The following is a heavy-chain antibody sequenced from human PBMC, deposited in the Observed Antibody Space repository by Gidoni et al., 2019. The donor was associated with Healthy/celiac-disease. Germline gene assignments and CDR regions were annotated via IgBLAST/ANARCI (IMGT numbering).Heavy chain of an antibody. CDR1: RFTFSSYA. D-gene: IGHD3-3*01. V-gene: IGHV3-23*01. CDR3: AKGYYDFWSGWFRGMDV. J-gene: IGHJ6*02. CDR2: ISGSGGST. Sequence: EVQLLESGGGLVQPGGSLRLSCAASRFTFSSYAMSWVRQAPGKGLEWVSVISGSGGSTYYADSVKGRFTISRDNSKNTVHLQMNSLRAEDTAVYYCAKGYYDFWSGWFRGMDVWGQGTTVTVSS.